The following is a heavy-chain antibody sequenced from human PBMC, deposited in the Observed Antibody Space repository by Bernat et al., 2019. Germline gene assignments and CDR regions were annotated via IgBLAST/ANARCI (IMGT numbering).Heavy chain of an antibody. J-gene: IGHJ4*02. Sequence: QVQLVESGGGVVQPGRSLRLSCAASGFTFSSYGMHWVRQAPGKGLEWVAVISYDGSNKYYADSVKGRFTISRDNSKNTLYLQMNSLRAEDTAVYYCAKILTARVTPVDYWGQGTLVTVSS. D-gene: IGHD5-18*01. CDR2: ISYDGSNK. CDR1: GFTFSSYG. V-gene: IGHV3-30*18. CDR3: AKILTARVTPVDY.